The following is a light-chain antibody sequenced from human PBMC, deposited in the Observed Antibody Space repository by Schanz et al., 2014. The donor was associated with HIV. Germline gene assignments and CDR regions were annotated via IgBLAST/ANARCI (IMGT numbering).Light chain of an antibody. V-gene: IGLV2-23*01. J-gene: IGLJ2*01. CDR3: CSFAGAYYSIR. Sequence: QSALTQPASVSGTPGQSITISCSGTSFDVGSSEFVSWYQVSPGEAPKLLVYEGSRRPSGVSDRFSGSKSGNTASLSIAGLQAEDEADYFCCSFAGAYYSIRFGGGTKLTVL. CDR1: SFDVGSSEF. CDR2: EGS.